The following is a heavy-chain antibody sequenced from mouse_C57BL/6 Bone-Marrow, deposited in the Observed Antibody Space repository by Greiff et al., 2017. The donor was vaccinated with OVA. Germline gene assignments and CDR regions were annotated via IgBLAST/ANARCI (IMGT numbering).Heavy chain of an antibody. CDR2: IHPNSGST. Sequence: VQLQQSGAELVKPGASVKLSCKASGYTFTSYWMHWVKQRPGQGLEWIGMIHPNSGSTNYNEKFKSKATLTVDKSSSTSYMQLSSLTSEDSAVYYCARWAVVGYWGQGTTLTVSS. J-gene: IGHJ2*01. CDR3: ARWAVVGY. CDR1: GYTFTSYW. D-gene: IGHD1-1*01. V-gene: IGHV1-64*01.